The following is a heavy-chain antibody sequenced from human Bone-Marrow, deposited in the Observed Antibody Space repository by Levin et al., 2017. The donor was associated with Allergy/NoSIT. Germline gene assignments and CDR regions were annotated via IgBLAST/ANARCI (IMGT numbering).Heavy chain of an antibody. J-gene: IGHJ6*02. D-gene: IGHD2-2*01. CDR2: ISFDGTNK. Sequence: GGSLRLSCAASGFTFSTYGMHWVRQAPGKGLEWVAIISFDGTNKYYADSVMGRFSISRDSSKSTLYLQMNSLRVEDTAVYYCAKDFTMDVSGMDVWGQGTPVTVSS. CDR1: GFTFSTYG. CDR3: AKDFTMDVSGMDV. V-gene: IGHV3-30*18.